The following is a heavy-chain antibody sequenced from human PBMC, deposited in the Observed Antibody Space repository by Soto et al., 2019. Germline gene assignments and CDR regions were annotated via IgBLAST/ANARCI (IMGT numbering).Heavy chain of an antibody. Sequence: GGSLRLSCAASGFTFSSYAMSWVRQAPGKGLEWVSAISGSGGSTYYADSAKGRFTISRDNSKNTLYLQMNSLRAEDTAVYYCAKPGSYYGSGSYYDGGVGIAEYWGQGTLVTVSS. J-gene: IGHJ4*02. CDR3: AKPGSYYGSGSYYDGGVGIAEY. CDR1: GFTFSSYA. V-gene: IGHV3-23*01. CDR2: ISGSGGST. D-gene: IGHD3-10*01.